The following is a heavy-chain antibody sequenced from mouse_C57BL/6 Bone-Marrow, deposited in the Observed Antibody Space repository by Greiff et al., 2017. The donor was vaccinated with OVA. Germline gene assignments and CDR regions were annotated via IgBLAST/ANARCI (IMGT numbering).Heavy chain of an antibody. V-gene: IGHV14-1*01. CDR2: IDPEDGDT. Sequence: EVQLQQSGAELVRPGASVKLSCTASGFNIKDCYMHWVKQRPEQGLEWIGRIDPEDGDTEYAPKFQGKATMTADTSSNKAYLQLSSLTSEDTAVYYCTDLGYYYFDYWGQGTTLTVSS. CDR1: GFNIKDCY. CDR3: TDLGYYYFDY. D-gene: IGHD2-2*01. J-gene: IGHJ2*01.